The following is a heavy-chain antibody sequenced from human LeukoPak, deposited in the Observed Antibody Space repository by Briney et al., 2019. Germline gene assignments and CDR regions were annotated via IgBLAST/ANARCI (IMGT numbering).Heavy chain of an antibody. CDR1: GGSISSSNYY. CDR3: ARGLRDWGSRYYYYYMDV. D-gene: IGHD7-27*01. CDR2: INHSGST. V-gene: IGHV4-39*07. J-gene: IGHJ6*03. Sequence: SETLSLTCTVSGGSISSSNYYWGWIRQPPGKGLEWIGEINHSGSTNYNPSLKSRVTISVDTSKNQFSLKLSSVTAADTAVYYCARGLRDWGSRYYYYYMDVWGKGTTVTVSS.